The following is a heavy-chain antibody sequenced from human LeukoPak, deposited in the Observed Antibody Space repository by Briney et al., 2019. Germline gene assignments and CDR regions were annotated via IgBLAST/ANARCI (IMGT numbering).Heavy chain of an antibody. V-gene: IGHV3-48*02. D-gene: IGHD2-15*01. CDR2: ISSSSSTI. CDR1: GFTFSSYS. CDR3: ARGPPRYCSGGSCDFDY. J-gene: IGHJ4*02. Sequence: GGSLRLSCAASGFTFSSYSMNRVRQAPGKGLEWVSYISSSSSTIYYADSVKGRFTISRDNAKNSLYLQMNSLRDEDTAVYYCARGPPRYCSGGSCDFDYWGQGALVTVSS.